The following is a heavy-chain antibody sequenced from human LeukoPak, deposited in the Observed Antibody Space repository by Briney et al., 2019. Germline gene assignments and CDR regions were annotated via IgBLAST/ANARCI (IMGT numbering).Heavy chain of an antibody. CDR2: IKPDGSEK. CDR3: ARNAFDF. CDR1: GFSFSTYW. J-gene: IGHJ3*01. Sequence: GGSLRLSCAASGFSFSTYWMSWVRQAPGKGLEWVANIKPDGSEKSYVDSVKGRSTISRDNAKNSLYLQMNSLRADDTAVYYCARNAFDFWGQGTMVTVSS. V-gene: IGHV3-7*03.